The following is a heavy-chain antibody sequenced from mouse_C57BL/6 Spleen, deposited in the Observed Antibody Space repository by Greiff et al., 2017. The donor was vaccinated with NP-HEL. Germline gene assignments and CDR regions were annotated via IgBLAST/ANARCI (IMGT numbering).Heavy chain of an antibody. CDR2: IDPSDSYT. D-gene: IGHD2-3*01. CDR3: ARRDGYYDWYFDV. J-gene: IGHJ1*03. CDR1: GYTFTSYW. Sequence: QVQLQQSGAELVKPGASVKLSCKASGYTFTSYWMQWVKQRPGQGLEWIGEIDPSDSYTNYNQKFKGKATLTVDTSSSTAYMQLSSLTSEDSAVYYCARRDGYYDWYFDVWGTGTTVTVSS. V-gene: IGHV1-50*01.